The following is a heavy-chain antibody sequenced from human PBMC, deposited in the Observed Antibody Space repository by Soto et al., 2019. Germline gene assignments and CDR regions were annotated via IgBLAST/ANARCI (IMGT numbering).Heavy chain of an antibody. CDR1: GLSFSDSG. V-gene: IGHV3-73*01. J-gene: IGHJ4*02. CDR3: TRLHFIVEPGINY. CDR2: IRTKSNHYAT. Sequence: GSLRLSCAASGLSFSDSGIHCVRQSSGKGLEWVGRIRTKSNHYATAYAASVKGRFTISRDDSRNTAYLQMNSLETEDTAVYYCTRLHFIVEPGINYWGQGTLVTVYS. D-gene: IGHD6-13*01.